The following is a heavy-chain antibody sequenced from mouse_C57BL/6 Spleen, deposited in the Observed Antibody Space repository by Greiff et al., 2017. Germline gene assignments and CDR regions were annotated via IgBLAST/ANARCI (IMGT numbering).Heavy chain of an antibody. CDR3: ASAYYSNYYFDY. CDR2: ISSGSSTI. CDR1: GFTFSDYG. J-gene: IGHJ2*01. V-gene: IGHV5-17*01. D-gene: IGHD2-5*01. Sequence: EVKLVESGGGLVKPGGSLKLSCAASGFTFSDYGMHWVRQAPEKGLEWVAYISSGSSTIYYADTVKGRFTISRDNAKNTLFLQMTSLRSEDTAMYYCASAYYSNYYFDYWGQGTTLTVSS.